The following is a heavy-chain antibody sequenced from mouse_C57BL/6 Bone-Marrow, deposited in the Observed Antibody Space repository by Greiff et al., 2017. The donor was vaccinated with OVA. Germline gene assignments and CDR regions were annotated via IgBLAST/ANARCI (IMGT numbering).Heavy chain of an antibody. CDR2: INYDGSST. D-gene: IGHD1-1*01. CDR1: GFTFSDYY. CDR3: ARVYYYGSSGDFDY. J-gene: IGHJ2*01. V-gene: IGHV5-16*01. Sequence: EVKLVESEGGLEQPGSSMKLSCTASGFTFSDYYMAWVRQVPEKGLEWVANINYDGSSTYYLDSLKSRFIISRDNAKNILYLQMSSLKSEDTATYYCARVYYYGSSGDFDYWGQGTTLTVSS.